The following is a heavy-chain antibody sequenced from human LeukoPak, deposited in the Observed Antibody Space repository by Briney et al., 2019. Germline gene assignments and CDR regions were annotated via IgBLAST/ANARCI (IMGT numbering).Heavy chain of an antibody. CDR2: IYTSGST. D-gene: IGHD2-2*01. Sequence: SETLSLTCTVSGGSISSYYWSWIRQPAGKGLEWIGRIYTSGSTNYNPSLKSRVTMSVDTSKNQFSLKLSSVTAADTAVYYCAREGGYCSSTSCPHYGMDVWGQGTTVTVSS. J-gene: IGHJ6*02. CDR3: AREGGYCSSTSCPHYGMDV. V-gene: IGHV4-4*07. CDR1: GGSISSYY.